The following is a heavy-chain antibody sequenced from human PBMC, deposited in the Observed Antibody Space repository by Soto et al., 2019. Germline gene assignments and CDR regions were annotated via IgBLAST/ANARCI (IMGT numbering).Heavy chain of an antibody. CDR1: GDSVSSNTAA. CDR3: ARGVAGSGFDL. D-gene: IGHD6-19*01. J-gene: IGHJ4*02. CDR2: TYYRSNWRH. Sequence: SQALSLSCAISGDSVSSNTAAWNWIRSSPSRGLEWLGRTYYRSNWRHDYAVSVKSRITVNPDTSKNHFSLQLNSVTPDDTAVYYCARGVAGSGFDLWGQGTLVTVSS. V-gene: IGHV6-1*01.